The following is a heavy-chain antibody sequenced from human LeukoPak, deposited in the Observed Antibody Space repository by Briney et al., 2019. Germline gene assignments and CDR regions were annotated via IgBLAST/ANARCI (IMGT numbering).Heavy chain of an antibody. Sequence: GRSLRLSCAASGFTFSSYGMHWVRQAPGKGLEWVAVISYDGSNKYYADSVKGRFTISRDNSKSTLYLQMNSLRAEDTAVYYCARREYDILTGYYSFDYWGQGTLVTVSS. CDR3: ARREYDILTGYYSFDY. J-gene: IGHJ4*02. CDR2: ISYDGSNK. V-gene: IGHV3-30*03. D-gene: IGHD3-9*01. CDR1: GFTFSSYG.